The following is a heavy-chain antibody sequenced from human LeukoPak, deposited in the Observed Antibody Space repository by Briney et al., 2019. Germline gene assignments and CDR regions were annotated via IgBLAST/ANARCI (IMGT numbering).Heavy chain of an antibody. CDR3: ARGSMIVVDTVLSGDDYYYYYMDV. CDR2: INHSGST. V-gene: IGHV4-39*07. CDR1: GGSISSSNYY. D-gene: IGHD3-22*01. Sequence: SETLSLTCTVSGGSISSSNYYWSWIRQPPGKGLEWIGEINHSGSTNYNPSLKSRVTISVDTSKNQFSLKLSSVTAADTAVYYCARGSMIVVDTVLSGDDYYYYYMDVWGKGTTVTVSS. J-gene: IGHJ6*03.